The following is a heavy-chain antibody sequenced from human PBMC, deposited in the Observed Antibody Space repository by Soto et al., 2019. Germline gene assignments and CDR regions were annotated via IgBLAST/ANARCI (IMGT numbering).Heavy chain of an antibody. CDR2: IYPGDSDT. D-gene: IGHD6-13*01. Sequence: GESLKISCKGSGYSFTSYWIGWVRQMPGKGLEWMGIIYPGDSDTRYSPSFQGQVTISANKSISTAYLQWSSLKASDTAMYYCARTSAAGKYYYGMDVWGQGTTVTVSS. CDR3: ARTSAAGKYYYGMDV. V-gene: IGHV5-51*01. J-gene: IGHJ6*02. CDR1: GYSFTSYW.